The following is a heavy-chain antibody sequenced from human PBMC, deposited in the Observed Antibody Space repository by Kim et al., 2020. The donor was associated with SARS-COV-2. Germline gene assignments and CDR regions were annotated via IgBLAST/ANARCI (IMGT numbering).Heavy chain of an antibody. Sequence: SETLSLTCAVYGGSFSGYYWSWIRQPPGKGLEWIGEINHSGSTNYNPSLKSRVTISVDTSKNQFSLKLSSVTAADTAVYYCARGHVHLWSNYYYYGMDVWGQGTTVTVSS. CDR3: ARGHVHLWSNYYYYGMDV. CDR2: INHSGST. V-gene: IGHV4-34*01. J-gene: IGHJ6*02. CDR1: GGSFSGYY. D-gene: IGHD5-18*01.